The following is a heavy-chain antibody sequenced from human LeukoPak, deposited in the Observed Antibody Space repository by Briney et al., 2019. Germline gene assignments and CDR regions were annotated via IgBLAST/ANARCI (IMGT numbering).Heavy chain of an antibody. CDR3: ARHGDYYDSSGPLDY. CDR2: IYYSGST. D-gene: IGHD3-22*01. J-gene: IGHJ4*02. Sequence: SETLSLTCTVSGGSISSSSYYWGWIRQPPGKGLEWIGSIYYSGSTYYNPFLKSRVTISVDTSKNQFSLKLSSVTAADTAVYYCARHGDYYDSSGPLDYWGQGTLVTVSS. V-gene: IGHV4-39*01. CDR1: GGSISSSSYY.